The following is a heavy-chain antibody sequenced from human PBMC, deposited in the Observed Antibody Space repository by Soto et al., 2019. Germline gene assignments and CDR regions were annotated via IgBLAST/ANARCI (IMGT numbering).Heavy chain of an antibody. CDR2: IKSKTDGGTT. D-gene: IGHD3-9*01. Sequence: LRLSCAASGFTFSNAWMNWVRQAPGKGLEWVGRIKSKTDGGTTDYAAPVKGRFTISRDDSKNTLYLQMNSLKTEDTAVYYCTTDGRNPVLRYFDWLSYFDYWGQGTLVTVSS. CDR1: GFTFSNAW. CDR3: TTDGRNPVLRYFDWLSYFDY. V-gene: IGHV3-15*07. J-gene: IGHJ4*02.